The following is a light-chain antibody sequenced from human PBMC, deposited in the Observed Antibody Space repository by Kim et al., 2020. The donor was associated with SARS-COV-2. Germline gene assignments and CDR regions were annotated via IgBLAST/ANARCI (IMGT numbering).Light chain of an antibody. CDR3: AAWDGRLNAYV. CDR1: FSNIGGNN. V-gene: IGLV1-44*01. Sequence: GQRGSISCSGRFSNIGGNNVNWYQHIPGRAPRLLIHTNKQRPSGVPDRFAGSKSDTSASLAISGLQSDDEADYYCAAWDGRLNAYVFGTGTKVTVL. J-gene: IGLJ1*01. CDR2: TNK.